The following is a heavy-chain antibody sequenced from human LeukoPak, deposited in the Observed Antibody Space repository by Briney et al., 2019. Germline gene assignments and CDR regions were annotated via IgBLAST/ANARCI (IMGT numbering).Heavy chain of an antibody. Sequence: SETLSLTCTVSGGSISSGGYYWSWIRQHPGKGLEWIGYIYYSGSTYYNPSLKSRVTISVDTSKNQFSLKLSSVTAADTAVYYCASTEWSSYYYYYGMDVWGQGTTVTVSS. CDR3: ASTEWSSYYYYYGMDV. CDR1: GGSISSGGYY. V-gene: IGHV4-31*03. J-gene: IGHJ6*02. D-gene: IGHD3-3*01. CDR2: IYYSGST.